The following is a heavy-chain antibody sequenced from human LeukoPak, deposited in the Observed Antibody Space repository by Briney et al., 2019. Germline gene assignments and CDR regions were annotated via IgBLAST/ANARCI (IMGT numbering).Heavy chain of an antibody. CDR3: ARFYFYGSDYYYYMDV. CDR1: GYTFTGYY. V-gene: IGHV1-18*04. J-gene: IGHJ6*03. D-gene: IGHD3-10*01. CDR2: INPNNGNT. Sequence: ASVKVSCKASGYTFTGYYMHWVRQAPGQGLEWMGRINPNNGNTNYAQKLQGRVTMTTDTSTSTAYMELRSLRSDDTAVYYCARFYFYGSDYYYYMDVWGKGTTVTVSS.